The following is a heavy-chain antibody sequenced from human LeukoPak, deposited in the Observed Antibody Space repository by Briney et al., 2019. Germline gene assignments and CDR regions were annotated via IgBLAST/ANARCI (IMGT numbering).Heavy chain of an antibody. Sequence: SVKVSCKASGGTFSSYAISWVRQAPGQGLEWMGGIIPIFGTANYAQKFQGRVTITADESTSTAYMELSSLRSEDTAVYYCATYTAMVSYFDYWGQGTLVTVSS. CDR2: IIPIFGTA. J-gene: IGHJ4*02. CDR1: GGTFSSYA. CDR3: ATYTAMVSYFDY. V-gene: IGHV1-69*13. D-gene: IGHD5-18*01.